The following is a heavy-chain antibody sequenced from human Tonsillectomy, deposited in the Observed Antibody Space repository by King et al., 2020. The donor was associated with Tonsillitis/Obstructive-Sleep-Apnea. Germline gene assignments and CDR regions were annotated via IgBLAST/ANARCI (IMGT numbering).Heavy chain of an antibody. D-gene: IGHD2-2*01. CDR2: ISSISSYI. J-gene: IGHJ3*02. CDR1: GFTFSSYS. Sequence: QLVQSGGGLVKPGGSLRLSCAASGFTFSSYSMNWVRQAPGKGLEWVSSISSISSYIYYADSVKGRFTISRDNAKNSLYLQMNSLRAEDTAVYCCARGAYCRSTSCLIVDAFDIWGQGTMVTVSS. V-gene: IGHV3-21*01. CDR3: ARGAYCRSTSCLIVDAFDI.